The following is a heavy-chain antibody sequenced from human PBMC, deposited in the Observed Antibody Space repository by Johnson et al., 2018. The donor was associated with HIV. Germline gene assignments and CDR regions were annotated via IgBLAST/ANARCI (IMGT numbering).Heavy chain of an antibody. CDR2: ISGSGGRP. CDR3: ARIPGSGWEHDAFDI. Sequence: VLLVESGGGLVQPGRSLRLSCAASGFTFSSYAMSWVRQAPGQGLEWVSAISGSGGRPYYADSVKGRFTISRDNSKNTLYLQMNSLRAEDTALYYCARIPGSGWEHDAFDIWGQGTMVTVSS. D-gene: IGHD6-19*01. V-gene: IGHV3-23*04. CDR1: GFTFSSYA. J-gene: IGHJ3*02.